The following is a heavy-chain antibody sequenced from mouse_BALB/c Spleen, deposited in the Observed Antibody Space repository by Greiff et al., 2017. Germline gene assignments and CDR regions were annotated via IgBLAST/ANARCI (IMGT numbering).Heavy chain of an antibody. Sequence: EVKLVESGPDLVKPGASVKISCKASGYSFTGYYMHWVKQSHGKSLEWIGSVNPNNGGTSYNQKFKGKAILTVDKSSSTAYMELRSLTSEYSAVYYCARDYGSSYRNFDYWGQGTTLTVSS. V-gene: IGHV1-26*01. CDR3: ARDYGSSYRNFDY. D-gene: IGHD1-1*01. CDR2: VNPNNGGT. CDR1: GYSFTGYY. J-gene: IGHJ2*01.